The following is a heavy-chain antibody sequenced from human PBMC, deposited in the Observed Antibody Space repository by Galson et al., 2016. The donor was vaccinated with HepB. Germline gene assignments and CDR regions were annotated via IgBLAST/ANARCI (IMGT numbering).Heavy chain of an antibody. D-gene: IGHD3-10*01. J-gene: IGHJ6*02. V-gene: IGHV4-34*01. CDR3: ARYKRYYHGSGRVNYYYIMDV. Sequence: SETLSLTCAVYGGSFSDHYWNWIRQPPGKGLERIGEINHGGSTNYNPSLKSRVTMTVDTSKNEFSLKLNSVTAADTAVYYCARYKRYYHGSGRVNYYYIMDVWGQGTTVIGSS. CDR2: INHGGST. CDR1: GGSFSDHY.